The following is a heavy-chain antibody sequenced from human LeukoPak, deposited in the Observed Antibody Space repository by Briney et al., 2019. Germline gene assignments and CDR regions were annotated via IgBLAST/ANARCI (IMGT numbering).Heavy chain of an antibody. D-gene: IGHD3-10*01. Sequence: GGSLRLSCAATGFTFSSYSLNWVRQAPGKGLEWVSYVSSSSSTIHYADSVKGRFTISRDNAKNSLYLQMNSLRAEDTAVYYCARARGSGTSRGAFDIWGQGTMVTVSS. V-gene: IGHV3-48*01. CDR3: ARARGSGTSRGAFDI. J-gene: IGHJ3*02. CDR2: VSSSSSTI. CDR1: GFTFSSYS.